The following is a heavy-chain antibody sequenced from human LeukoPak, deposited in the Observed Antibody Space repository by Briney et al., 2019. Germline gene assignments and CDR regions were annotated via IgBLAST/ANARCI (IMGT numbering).Heavy chain of an antibody. J-gene: IGHJ4*02. CDR3: AKDGLSYYDPRNYFDY. D-gene: IGHD3-3*01. CDR1: GFTFSSYG. Sequence: GGSLRLSCAASGFTFSSYGMHWVRQAPGKGLEWVAVISYDGSNKYYADSVKGRFTISRDNSKNTLYLQMNSLRAEDTAVYYCAKDGLSYYDPRNYFDYWGQGTLVTVSS. V-gene: IGHV3-30*18. CDR2: ISYDGSNK.